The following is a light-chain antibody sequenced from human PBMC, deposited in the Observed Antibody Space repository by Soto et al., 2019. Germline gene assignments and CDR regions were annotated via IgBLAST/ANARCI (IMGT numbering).Light chain of an antibody. CDR1: QSVLKTSYNKNH. V-gene: IGKV4-1*01. CDR3: QQYYGTPVT. CDR2: WAS. J-gene: IGKJ1*01. Sequence: DIVMTQSPDSLAVSLGEGATINCKSSQSVLKTSYNKNHLAWYQQKPGQPPKLLIYWASTRRSGVPERFSGSGSGTDFPLTISSLQAEDVAVYYCQQYYGTPVTFGQGTKVEIK.